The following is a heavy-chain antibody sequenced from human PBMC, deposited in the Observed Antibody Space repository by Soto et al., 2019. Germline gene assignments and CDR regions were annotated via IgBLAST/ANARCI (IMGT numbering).Heavy chain of an antibody. CDR2: ISAYNGNT. Sequence: ASVEVSCKASGYTFTSYGISWVRQAPGQGLEWMGWISAYNGNTNYAQKLQGRVTMTTDTSTSTAYMELRSLRSDDTAVYYCARDRTYYYDSSGYQHFVYWGPGTLVTVS. CDR3: ARDRTYYYDSSGYQHFVY. D-gene: IGHD3-22*01. V-gene: IGHV1-18*04. CDR1: GYTFTSYG. J-gene: IGHJ4*02.